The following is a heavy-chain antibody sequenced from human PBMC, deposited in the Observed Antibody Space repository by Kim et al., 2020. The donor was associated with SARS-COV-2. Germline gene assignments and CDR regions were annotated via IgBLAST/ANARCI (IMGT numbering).Heavy chain of an antibody. CDR3: ARGLAASGYDFDY. D-gene: IGHD2-15*01. Sequence: YHTSLKSRVTIPVDTSKNQFSRKLSTVTAADTAVYYCARGLAASGYDFDYWGQGTLVTVSS. V-gene: IGHV4-34*01. J-gene: IGHJ4*02.